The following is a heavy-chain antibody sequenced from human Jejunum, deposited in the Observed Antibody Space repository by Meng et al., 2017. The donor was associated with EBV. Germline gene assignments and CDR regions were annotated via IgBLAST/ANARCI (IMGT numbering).Heavy chain of an antibody. CDR1: DVSTSDKGW. CDR2: IYPGEGT. CDR3: AGNGYYALEY. Sequence: DSSPVLRKHFGTMSLHCGVSDVSTSDKGWWSWVLKPQEKGLEWLGEIYPGEGTNYTPSLASRVTISVAKSKNQFTLKFNSVTVADTVVYYCAGNGYYALEYWGPGILVTVSS. D-gene: IGHD3-22*01. J-gene: IGHJ4*02. V-gene: IGHV4-4*02.